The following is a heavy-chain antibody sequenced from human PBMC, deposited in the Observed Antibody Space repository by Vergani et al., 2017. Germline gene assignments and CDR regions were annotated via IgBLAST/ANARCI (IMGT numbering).Heavy chain of an antibody. CDR3: AREPAAFYGMDV. J-gene: IGHJ6*02. Sequence: EVQLVESGGGLVQPGRSLRLSCAASGFTFDDYAMHWVRQAPGKGLEWVSSISSSSSYIYYADSVKGRFTISRDNAKNSLYLQMNSLRAEDTAVYYCAREPAAFYGMDVWGQGTTVTVSS. CDR2: ISSSSSYI. D-gene: IGHD6-13*01. CDR1: GFTFDDYA. V-gene: IGHV3-21*01.